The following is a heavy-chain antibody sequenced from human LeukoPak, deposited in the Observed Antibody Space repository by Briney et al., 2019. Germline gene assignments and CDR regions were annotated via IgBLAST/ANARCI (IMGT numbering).Heavy chain of an antibody. D-gene: IGHD3-10*01. CDR3: ARRPKNSYYYGSGSYGRWFDP. V-gene: IGHV4-59*12. CDR2: IYYSGSN. Sequence: SETLSLTCTVSGVSISSYYRSWIRQPPGKGLEWIGYIYYSGSNNYNTYSKSRVTISVDTSKNLFSLKLSSVTAADTAVYYGARRPKNSYYYGSGSYGRWFDPWGQGTLVTVSS. CDR1: GVSISSYY. J-gene: IGHJ5*02.